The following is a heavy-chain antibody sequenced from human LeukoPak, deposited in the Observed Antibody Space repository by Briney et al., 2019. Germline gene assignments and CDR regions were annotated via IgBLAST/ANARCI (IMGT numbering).Heavy chain of an antibody. CDR3: ARGYYDFWSSGSPRYYFDY. J-gene: IGHJ4*02. CDR2: INHSGST. Sequence: PSETLSLTCAVYGGSFSGYYWSWIRQPPGKGLEWIGEINHSGSTNYNPSLKSRVTISVDTSKNQFSLKLSSVTAADTAVYYCARGYYDFWSSGSPRYYFDYWGQGTLVTVSS. D-gene: IGHD3-3*01. V-gene: IGHV4-34*01. CDR1: GGSFSGYY.